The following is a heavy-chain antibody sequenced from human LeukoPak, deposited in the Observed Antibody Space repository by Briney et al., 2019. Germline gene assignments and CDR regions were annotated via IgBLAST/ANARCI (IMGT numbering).Heavy chain of an antibody. CDR2: IYHSGST. D-gene: IGHD7-27*01. J-gene: IGHJ6*02. V-gene: IGHV4-30-2*01. CDR1: GGSISSGGYS. Sequence: SETLSLTCAVSGGSISSGGYSWSWIRQPPGKGLEWIGYIYHSGSTYYNPSLKSRVTISVDRSKNQFSLKLSSVTAADTAVYYCARRPLGGMDVWGQGTTVTVSS. CDR3: ARRPLGGMDV.